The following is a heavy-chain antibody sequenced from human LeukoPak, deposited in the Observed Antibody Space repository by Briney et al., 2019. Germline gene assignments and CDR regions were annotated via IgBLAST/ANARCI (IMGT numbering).Heavy chain of an antibody. CDR3: ARDFGWELRDYYYGMDV. V-gene: IGHV1-3*01. Sequence: ASVKVSCKASGYTFTSYAMHWVRLAPGQRLEWMGWINAGNGNTKYSQKFQGRVTITRDTSASTAYMELSSLRSEDTAVYYCARDFGWELRDYYYGMDVWGQGTTVTVSS. D-gene: IGHD1-26*01. J-gene: IGHJ6*02. CDR1: GYTFTSYA. CDR2: INAGNGNT.